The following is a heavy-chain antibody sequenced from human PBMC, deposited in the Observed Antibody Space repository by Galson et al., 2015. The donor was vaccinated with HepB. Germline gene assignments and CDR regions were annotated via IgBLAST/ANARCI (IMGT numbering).Heavy chain of an antibody. CDR1: GFTLTSYW. Sequence: SLRLSCAASGFTLTSYWMSWVRQAPGKGLEWVANIKQDGSEKYYVDSVKGRFTISRDNAKNSLYLHMKSLRAEDSAVYYCARRYSSSWYRGGLDYWGQGTVVTVSS. V-gene: IGHV3-7*03. D-gene: IGHD6-13*01. J-gene: IGHJ4*02. CDR2: IKQDGSEK. CDR3: ARRYSSSWYRGGLDY.